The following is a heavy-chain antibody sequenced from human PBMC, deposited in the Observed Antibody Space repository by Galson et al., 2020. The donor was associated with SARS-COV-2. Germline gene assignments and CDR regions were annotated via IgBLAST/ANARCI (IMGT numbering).Heavy chain of an antibody. CDR3: ARDVVLRYFDSMDV. V-gene: IGHV4-4*07. D-gene: IGHD3-9*01. Sequence: SETLSLTCTVSGGSISSNYWRWIRQPAGKGLEWIGRIYSSGSTNYNPSLKSRVTMSVDTPKNQFSLKLRSVTAADTAVYYCARDVVLRYFDSMDVWGQGTTVTGSS. J-gene: IGHJ6*02. CDR1: GGSISSNY. CDR2: IYSSGST.